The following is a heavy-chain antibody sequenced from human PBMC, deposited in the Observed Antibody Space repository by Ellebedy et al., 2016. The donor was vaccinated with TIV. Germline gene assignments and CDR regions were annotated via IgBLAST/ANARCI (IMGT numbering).Heavy chain of an antibody. V-gene: IGHV4-59*01. CDR1: GGSISNYY. Sequence: MPSETLSLTCSVSGGSISNYYWSWVRQPPGKGLYYLGFVHNSGNTNYNPSLKRRLTMSVDTSKRQFSLKLSSVTAADTAVYYCARVALAHDVFDIWGQGTMVTVSS. CDR2: VHNSGNT. CDR3: ARVALAHDVFDI. J-gene: IGHJ3*02.